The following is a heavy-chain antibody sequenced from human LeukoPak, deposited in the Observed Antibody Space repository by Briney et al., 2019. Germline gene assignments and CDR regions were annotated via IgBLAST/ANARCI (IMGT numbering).Heavy chain of an antibody. CDR3: AKAKGGFSGYDYLFDY. J-gene: IGHJ4*02. Sequence: PGRCLSLSCAGSGFTFSTYAMHWRRQAPGKGLEWVALFSYDGSTQRYADSVKGRFTISRDNSKNSLYLQMNSLRTEDTAVYYCAKAKGGFSGYDYLFDYWGQGALVSASS. D-gene: IGHD5-12*01. V-gene: IGHV3-30-3*01. CDR2: FSYDGSTQ. CDR1: GFTFSTYA.